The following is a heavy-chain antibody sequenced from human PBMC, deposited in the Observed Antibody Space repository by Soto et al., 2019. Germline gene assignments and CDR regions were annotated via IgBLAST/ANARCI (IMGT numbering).Heavy chain of an antibody. Sequence: QVQLVQSGAEVKKPGASVKVSCKASGDTFTDYYIHWVRQAPGQGLEWMGTVNPSGGHTTYAQHFLGRMTMTRDPSTSTLYMELTSLRSEDTAIYYCARGGHVVVVTAALDYWGQGTLVTVSS. D-gene: IGHD2-21*02. J-gene: IGHJ4*02. CDR3: ARGGHVVVVTAALDY. CDR2: VNPSGGHT. V-gene: IGHV1-46*01. CDR1: GDTFTDYY.